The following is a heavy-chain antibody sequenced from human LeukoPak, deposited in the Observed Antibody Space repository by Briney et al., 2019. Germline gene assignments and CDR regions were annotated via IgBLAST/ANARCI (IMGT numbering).Heavy chain of an antibody. CDR2: VYSSGST. Sequence: SGTLSLTCSVSVGSISNSYWTCVRRPAGKGLEWIWRVYSSGSTNYNPSLRGRVTMSVDTSTNQFSLMLTSVTAADTALYYCARAGYTGYDPAGFYYYMAVWGKGTTVIVSS. V-gene: IGHV4-4*07. D-gene: IGHD5-12*01. CDR3: ARAGYTGYDPAGFYYYMAV. J-gene: IGHJ6*03. CDR1: VGSISNSY.